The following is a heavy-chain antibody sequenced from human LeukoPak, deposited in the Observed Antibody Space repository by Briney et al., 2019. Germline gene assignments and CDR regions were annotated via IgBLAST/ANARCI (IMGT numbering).Heavy chain of an antibody. CDR2: INHSGST. D-gene: IGHD1-1*01. CDR1: GGSFSGYY. V-gene: IGHV4-34*01. Sequence: SETLSLTCAVYGGSFSGYYWSWIPQPPGKGLEWIGEINHSGSTNYNPSLKSRVTISVDTSKNQFSLKLSSVNAADTAVYYCARSLAEYKILDYWGQGTLVTVSS. J-gene: IGHJ4*02. CDR3: ARSLAEYKILDY.